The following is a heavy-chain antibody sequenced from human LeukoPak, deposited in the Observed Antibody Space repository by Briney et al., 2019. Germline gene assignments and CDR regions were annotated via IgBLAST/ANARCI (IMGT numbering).Heavy chain of an antibody. CDR3: AKDPRVRGAADYYFDY. CDR1: GFTFRTNG. Sequence: GGSLRLSCAASGFTFRTNGMHWFRQAPGKGLEWVAVISYDGSEIYYTDSVKGRFTISRDNSKNTLYLQMNSLGGEDTAVYYCAKDPRVRGAADYYFDYWGQGTLVTVSS. D-gene: IGHD6-25*01. CDR2: ISYDGSEI. V-gene: IGHV3-30*18. J-gene: IGHJ4*02.